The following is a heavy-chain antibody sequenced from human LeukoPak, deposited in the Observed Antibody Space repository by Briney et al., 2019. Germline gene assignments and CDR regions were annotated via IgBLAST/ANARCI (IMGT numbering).Heavy chain of an antibody. D-gene: IGHD5-12*01. Sequence: ASVKVSCKASGYTFTSYDINWVRQATGQGLEWMGWMNPNSGNTGYAQKFQGRVTITRNTSISTAYMELSSLRSEDTAVYYCARPSTHPTTKWLRLHYWGQGTLVTVSS. CDR3: ARPSTHPTTKWLRLHY. CDR2: MNPNSGNT. CDR1: GYTFTSYD. J-gene: IGHJ4*02. V-gene: IGHV1-8*03.